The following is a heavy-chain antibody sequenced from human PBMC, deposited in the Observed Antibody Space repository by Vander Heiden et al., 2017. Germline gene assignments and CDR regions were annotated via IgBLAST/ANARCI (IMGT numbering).Heavy chain of an antibody. V-gene: IGHV3-53*01. CDR3: AKYSGSYYDY. Sequence: EVQLVEPGGGLLQARGSLRPSCAASGVTVGNDYVTWVRQAPGKGLEWVSAIFGGGSTYYADSVKGRFTVSRDNSKNTVYLQMNNLGAGDTAVYFCAKYSGSYYDYWGQGNLVTVSS. CDR2: IFGGGST. CDR1: GVTVGNDY. D-gene: IGHD1-26*01. J-gene: IGHJ4*02.